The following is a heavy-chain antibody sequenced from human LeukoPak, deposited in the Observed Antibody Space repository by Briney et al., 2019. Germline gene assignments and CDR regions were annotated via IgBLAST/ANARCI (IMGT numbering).Heavy chain of an antibody. CDR2: IIPIFGTA. CDR3: ARAYYYDSSGWSFDY. Sequence: SVKVSCKASGGTFSSYAISWVRQAPGQGLEWMGRIIPIFGTANYAQKFQGRVTITTDESTSTAYMELSSLRSEDTAVYCCARAYYYDSSGWSFDYWGQGTLVTVSS. V-gene: IGHV1-69*05. CDR1: GGTFSSYA. D-gene: IGHD3-22*01. J-gene: IGHJ4*02.